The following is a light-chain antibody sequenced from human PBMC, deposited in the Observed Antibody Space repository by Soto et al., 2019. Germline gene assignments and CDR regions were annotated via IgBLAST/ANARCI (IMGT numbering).Light chain of an antibody. CDR3: QQYIRWPLT. CDR2: GAS. CDR1: QSVSSN. V-gene: IGKV3-15*01. Sequence: EVLLTQSPYTLSLPAGERATLSCRASQSVSSNLAWYQQKPGQAPSLLIYGASTRATGTPARFSGSGSGAEFTLTISSLQSEDFEVYYCQQYIRWPLTFGGGTKVDIK. J-gene: IGKJ4*01.